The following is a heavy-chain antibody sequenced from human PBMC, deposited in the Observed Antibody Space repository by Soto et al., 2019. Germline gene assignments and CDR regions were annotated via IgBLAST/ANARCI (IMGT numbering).Heavy chain of an antibody. CDR3: ARDSDIVPYYFHY. J-gene: IGHJ4*02. V-gene: IGHV1-2*04. CDR2: INPNTGGT. CDR1: GYTFTDYY. Sequence: GASVKVSCKASGYTFTDYYMHWVRQAPGQGFEWMGWINPNTGGTNYAQKFQGWVTMTRDTSISTAYMELSRLKSDDTAVYYCARDSDIVPYYFHYWGQGTPVTVSS. D-gene: IGHD2-15*01.